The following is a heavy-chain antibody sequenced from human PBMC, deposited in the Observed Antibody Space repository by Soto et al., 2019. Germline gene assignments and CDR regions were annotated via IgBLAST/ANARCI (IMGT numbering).Heavy chain of an antibody. J-gene: IGHJ4*02. CDR2: ISGSGGST. Sequence: EVQLLESGGGLVQPGGSLRLSCAASGFTFSSYAMSWVRQAPGKGLEWVSAISGSGGSTYYADSVKGRFTISRDNSKNTLYLQMNSLRAEYTAVYYCAKRGIGSYSFDYWGQGTLVTVSS. CDR1: GFTFSSYA. D-gene: IGHD1-26*01. V-gene: IGHV3-23*01. CDR3: AKRGIGSYSFDY.